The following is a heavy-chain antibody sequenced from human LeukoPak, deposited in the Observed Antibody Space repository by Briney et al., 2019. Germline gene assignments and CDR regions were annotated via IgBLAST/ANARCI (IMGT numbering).Heavy chain of an antibody. V-gene: IGHV4-34*01. CDR1: GGSFSGYY. D-gene: IGHD3-16*02. J-gene: IGHJ3*02. Sequence: PSETLSLTCAVYGGSFSGYYWSWIRQPPGKGLEWIAEINHGGSTNYNPCLKSRVTISVDTSKNQFSLKLSSLTAADTAVYYCARGDDDAPRFETVVITIGGVIVRDAFDIWGQGTMVTVSS. CDR3: ARGDDDAPRFETVVITIGGVIVRDAFDI. CDR2: INHGGST.